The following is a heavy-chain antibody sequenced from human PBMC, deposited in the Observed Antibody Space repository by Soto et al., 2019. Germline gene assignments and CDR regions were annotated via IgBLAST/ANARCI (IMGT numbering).Heavy chain of an antibody. CDR2: MNPNSGNT. D-gene: IGHD6-19*01. CDR1: GYTFTSYD. J-gene: IGHJ5*02. V-gene: IGHV1-8*01. Sequence: QVQRVQSGAEVKKPGASVKVSCKASGYTFTSYDINWVRQATGQGLEWMGGMNPNSGNTGYAQKFQGRVTMTRNTSISTAELELMSLGYEDTAVYDCARGMVSSGWYIRWFDHWGQGTLVTVSS. CDR3: ARGMVSSGWYIRWFDH.